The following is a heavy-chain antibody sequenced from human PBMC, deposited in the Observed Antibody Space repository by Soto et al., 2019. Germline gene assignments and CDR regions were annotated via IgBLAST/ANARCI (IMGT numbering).Heavy chain of an antibody. V-gene: IGHV3-21*01. CDR2: ISSSSSYI. J-gene: IGHJ3*02. D-gene: IGHD1-7*01. Sequence: GESLKISCAASGFTFSSYSMNWVRQAPGKGLEWVSSISSSSSYIYYADSVKGRFTISRDNAKNSLYLQMNSLRAEDTAVYYCARDRITGTIGYDAFDIWGQGTMVTVSS. CDR1: GFTFSSYS. CDR3: ARDRITGTIGYDAFDI.